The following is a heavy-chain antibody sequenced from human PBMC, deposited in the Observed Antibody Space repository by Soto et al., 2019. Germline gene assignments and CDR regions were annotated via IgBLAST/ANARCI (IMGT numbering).Heavy chain of an antibody. CDR1: GYTFTTYG. J-gene: IGHJ6*02. V-gene: IGHV1-18*01. CDR2: ISGHNGKT. CDR3: ARVQAGSGSRLYGMDV. D-gene: IGHD3-22*01. Sequence: QLQLVQSGAEVKKPGVSVKVSCKASGYTFTTYGISWVRQAPGQGLEWMGWISGHNGKTNYAQKFQGRVTMTTNTSTSTADMERRSLRSDDTAVYYCARVQAGSGSRLYGMDVWGQGTTVTVSS.